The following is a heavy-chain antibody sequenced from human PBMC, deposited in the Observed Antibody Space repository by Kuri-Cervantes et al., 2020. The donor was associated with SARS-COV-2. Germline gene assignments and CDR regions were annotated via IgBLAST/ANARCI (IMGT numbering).Heavy chain of an antibody. D-gene: IGHD5/OR15-5a*01. CDR2: IRSKAYGGTT. CDR3: TRGLPTIDY. J-gene: IGHJ4*02. V-gene: IGHV3-49*04. Sequence: GGSLRLSCAASGFTFSNAWMSWVRQAPGKGLEWVGFIRSKAYGGTTEYAASVKGRFTISRDDSKSIAYLQMNSLKTEDTAVYYCTRGLPTIDYWGQGTLVTVSS. CDR1: GFTFSNAW.